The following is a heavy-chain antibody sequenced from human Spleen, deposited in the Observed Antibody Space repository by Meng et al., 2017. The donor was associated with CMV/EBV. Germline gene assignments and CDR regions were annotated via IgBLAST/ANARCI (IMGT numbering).Heavy chain of an antibody. Sequence: GESLKISCAASGFTFSSYSMNWVRQAPGKGLEWVSYISNSGDTIYYADSVKGRFTISRDNAKKSLYLQMNSLRAEDTAVYYCAREGRAYDDFWSGLYYGMDVWGQGTTVTVSS. CDR2: ISNSGDTI. CDR3: AREGRAYDDFWSGLYYGMDV. CDR1: GFTFSSYS. J-gene: IGHJ6*02. D-gene: IGHD3-3*01. V-gene: IGHV3-48*04.